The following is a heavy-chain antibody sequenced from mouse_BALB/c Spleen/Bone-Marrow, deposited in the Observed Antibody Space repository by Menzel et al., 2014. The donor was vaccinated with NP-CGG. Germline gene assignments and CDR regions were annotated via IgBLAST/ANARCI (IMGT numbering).Heavy chain of an antibody. J-gene: IGHJ3*01. D-gene: IGHD2-4*01. CDR1: GFAFSSYD. Sequence: EVQGVESGGGIVKPGGSLKLSCAASGFAFSSYDMSWVHQTPEKRLEWVAYISSGGGSTYYSDTVKGRFTISRDNAKNTLYLEMSSLKSEDTAMYYCARHMIRGFAYWGQGTLVTVSA. V-gene: IGHV5-12-1*01. CDR3: ARHMIRGFAY. CDR2: ISSGGGST.